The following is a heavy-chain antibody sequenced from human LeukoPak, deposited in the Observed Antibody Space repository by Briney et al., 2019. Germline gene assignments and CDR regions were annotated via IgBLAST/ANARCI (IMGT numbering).Heavy chain of an antibody. CDR3: ARGVTTGVDAFDI. J-gene: IGHJ3*02. Sequence: PGGSLRLSCAASGFTFSSYWMIWVRQAPGKGLEWEANIKQYGSEKYYVDSVKGRFTISRDNAKNSLYLQMNSLRAEDTAVYYCARGVTTGVDAFDIWGQGTMVTVSS. CDR1: GFTFSSYW. D-gene: IGHD4-17*01. CDR2: IKQYGSEK. V-gene: IGHV3-7*01.